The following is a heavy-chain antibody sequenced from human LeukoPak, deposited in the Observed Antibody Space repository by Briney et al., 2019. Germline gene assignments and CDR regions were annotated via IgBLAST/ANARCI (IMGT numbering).Heavy chain of an antibody. CDR3: ARGVVGTYYYYYMGV. Sequence: ASVKVSCKASGYTFTGYYMHWVRQAPGQGLEWMGWVNPNSIGTNYAQKFQGRVTMTRDTSISTAYMELSRLTSDDTAVYYCARGVVGTYYYYYMGVWGKGTTVTVSS. D-gene: IGHD2-15*01. CDR1: GYTFTGYY. J-gene: IGHJ6*03. V-gene: IGHV1-2*02. CDR2: VNPNSIGT.